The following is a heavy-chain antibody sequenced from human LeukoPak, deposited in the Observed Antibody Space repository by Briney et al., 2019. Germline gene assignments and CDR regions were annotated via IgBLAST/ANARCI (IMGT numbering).Heavy chain of an antibody. CDR1: GGSISSYY. D-gene: IGHD3-9*01. Sequence: SETLSLTCTVSGGSISSYYWSWIRQPPGKGLEWIGYIYYSGSTNYNPSLKSRVTISVDTSKNQFSLKLSSVTAADTAVYYYARDQMTYDILTGVYYYYGMDVWGQGTTVTVSS. J-gene: IGHJ6*02. CDR3: ARDQMTYDILTGVYYYYGMDV. CDR2: IYYSGST. V-gene: IGHV4-59*01.